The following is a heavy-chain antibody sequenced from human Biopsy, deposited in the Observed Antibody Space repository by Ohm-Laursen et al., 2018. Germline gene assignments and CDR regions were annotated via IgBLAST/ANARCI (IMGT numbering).Heavy chain of an antibody. V-gene: IGHV4-31*01. Sequence: SQTLSLTCTVSGGSISSGGSYWSWIRQRPGKGLEWIGYIFNSANTYHNPSLKNLITISGDTSKNQFSLKLNSVTAADTAVYYCARGDYFDSNGYFWFDPWGQGTLVTVSS. CDR1: GGSISSGGSY. J-gene: IGHJ5*02. D-gene: IGHD3-22*01. CDR3: ARGDYFDSNGYFWFDP. CDR2: IFNSANT.